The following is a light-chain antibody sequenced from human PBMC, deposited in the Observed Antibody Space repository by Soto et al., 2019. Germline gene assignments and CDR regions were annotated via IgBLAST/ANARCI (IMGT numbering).Light chain of an antibody. CDR3: QQYGSSPRFT. J-gene: IGKJ3*01. V-gene: IGKV3-20*01. CDR2: SAS. Sequence: IVLTQSPGTLSLSPGERATLSCRSSQSVSSSYLAWYQQKPGQAPRLLIYSASSRATGIPDRFSGSASGTDFTLTISRLEPEDFAVYYCQQYGSSPRFTFGPGTKVDMK. CDR1: QSVSSSY.